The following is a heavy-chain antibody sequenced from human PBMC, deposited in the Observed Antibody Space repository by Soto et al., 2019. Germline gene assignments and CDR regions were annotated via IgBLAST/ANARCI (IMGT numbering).Heavy chain of an antibody. CDR3: ARDKATVGGYNLYDP. Sequence: SETLSLTCTVSGGSIISSHWWSWVRQPPGKGLERIGEIYHSGSTNLDPSFKSRVTLSVDKSKNQFSLKLTSVTAADTAVYYCARDKATVGGYNLYDPWGQGILVTVSS. CDR2: IYHSGST. V-gene: IGHV4-4*02. D-gene: IGHD3-16*01. CDR1: GGSIISSHW. J-gene: IGHJ5*02.